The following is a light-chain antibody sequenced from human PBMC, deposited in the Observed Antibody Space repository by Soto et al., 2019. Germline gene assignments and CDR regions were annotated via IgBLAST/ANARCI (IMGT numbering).Light chain of an antibody. J-gene: IGKJ1*01. CDR1: QSVSARY. Sequence: EIMLTQSPGTLSLSTGERATLSCRTSQSVSARYLAWYRQKPGQAPRLLIYGASNRAPDIPDRFSGSGSGTDFTLTISRLEPEDFAVYYCQQYGTSPPGTFGQGTKVDIK. V-gene: IGKV3-20*01. CDR2: GAS. CDR3: QQYGTSPPGT.